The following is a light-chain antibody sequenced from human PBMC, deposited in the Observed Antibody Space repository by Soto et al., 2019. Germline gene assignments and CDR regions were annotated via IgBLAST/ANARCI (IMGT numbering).Light chain of an antibody. CDR2: GAS. CDR1: QSVSSTY. J-gene: IGKJ4*01. V-gene: IGKV3-20*01. Sequence: ENVLTQAPGTPSLSPGERATLSFRGSQSVSSTYLAGYQQKPGQDPRLLIDGASSRATGIPDRFSGSGSGTDFTLTISRLEPEDFAVYYCQQFSSYPLTFGGGTKVDIK. CDR3: QQFSSYPLT.